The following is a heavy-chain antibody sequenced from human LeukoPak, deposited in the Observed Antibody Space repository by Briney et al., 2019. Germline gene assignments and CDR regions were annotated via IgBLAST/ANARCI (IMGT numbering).Heavy chain of an antibody. CDR1: GGSISSGSYY. Sequence: PSQTLSLTCTVSGGSISSGSYYWSWIRQPAGKGLEWIGRIYTSGSTNYNPSLKSRVTISVDTSKNQFSLKLSSVTAADTAVYYCARVEGDYYGSGSIGYWGQGTLVTVSS. CDR2: IYTSGST. D-gene: IGHD3-10*01. J-gene: IGHJ4*02. CDR3: ARVEGDYYGSGSIGY. V-gene: IGHV4-61*02.